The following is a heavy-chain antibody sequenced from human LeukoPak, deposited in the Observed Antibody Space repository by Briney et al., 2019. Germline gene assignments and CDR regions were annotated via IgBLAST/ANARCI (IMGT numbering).Heavy chain of an antibody. CDR3: ARDYRSSAGY. V-gene: IGHV4-39*02. Sequence: PSATLSLTCPVSGGSISNTSYYWAWIRQPPGKGLEWIGRIYYIGSTYYTPCLNRPVPISVATSQNHFYLKLSSLTAPHSAIFVCARDYRSSAGYWGQGTLVTVSS. D-gene: IGHD6-6*01. J-gene: IGHJ4*02. CDR1: GGSISNTSYY. CDR2: IYYIGST.